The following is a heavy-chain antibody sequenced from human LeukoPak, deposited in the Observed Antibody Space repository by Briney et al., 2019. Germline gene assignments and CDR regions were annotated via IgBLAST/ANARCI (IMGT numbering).Heavy chain of an antibody. CDR1: GGSISSSSYY. CDR3: ARLGLEAGTPFDY. J-gene: IGHJ4*02. V-gene: IGHV4-39*07. D-gene: IGHD1-1*01. Sequence: SETLSLTCTVSGGSISSSSYYWGWIRQPPGKGLEWIGCIYYSGSTYYNPSLKSRVTISVDTSKNQFSLKLSSVTAADTAVYYCARLGLEAGTPFDYWGQGTLVTVSS. CDR2: IYYSGST.